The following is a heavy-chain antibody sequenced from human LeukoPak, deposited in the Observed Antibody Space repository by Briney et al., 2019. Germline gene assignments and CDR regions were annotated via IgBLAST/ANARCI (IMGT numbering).Heavy chain of an antibody. CDR2: ISYDGSNK. D-gene: IGHD3-10*01. J-gene: IGHJ4*02. Sequence: PGGSLRLSCAASGFTFSSYAIHWVRQAPGKGLEWVAVISYDGSNKYYADSVKGRSTISRDNSKNTLYLQMNSLRAEDTAVYYCARGRYYGSGSYLDYWGQGTLVTVSS. V-gene: IGHV3-30*04. CDR1: GFTFSSYA. CDR3: ARGRYYGSGSYLDY.